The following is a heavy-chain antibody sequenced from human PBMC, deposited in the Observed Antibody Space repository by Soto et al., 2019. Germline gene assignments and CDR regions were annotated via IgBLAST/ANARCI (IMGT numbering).Heavy chain of an antibody. CDR2: ITTSGGNT. J-gene: IGHJ6*03. CDR3: AGRYCTNGVCYTTYYYYIDV. V-gene: IGHV3-23*01. D-gene: IGHD2-8*01. Sequence: EVQLLESGGGLVQPGGSLRLSCAASGFTFSTYAMSWVRQAPGKGLEWVSTITTSGGNTYYADSVQGRFTISRDNSKNNLYLQMNSMRAEDTAVYYCAGRYCTNGVCYTTYYYYIDVWGKGTTVTVSS. CDR1: GFTFSTYA.